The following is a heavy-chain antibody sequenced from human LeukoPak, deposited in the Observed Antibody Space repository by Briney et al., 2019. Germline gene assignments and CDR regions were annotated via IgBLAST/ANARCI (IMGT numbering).Heavy chain of an antibody. V-gene: IGHV1-3*01. CDR3: ARDYAEAATLIFDY. CDR2: INAGNGNT. J-gene: IGHJ4*02. Sequence: ASVKVSCKASGYTFTSYAMHWVRQAPGQRLEWMGWINAGNGNTKYSQKLQGRVTMTTDTSTSTAYMELRSLRSDDTAVYYCARDYAEAATLIFDYWGQGTLVTVSS. D-gene: IGHD2-15*01. CDR1: GYTFTSYA.